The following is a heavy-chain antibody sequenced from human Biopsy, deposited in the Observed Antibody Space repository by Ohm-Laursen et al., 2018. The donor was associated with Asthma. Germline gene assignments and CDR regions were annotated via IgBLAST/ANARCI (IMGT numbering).Heavy chain of an antibody. CDR2: VSSDGHNK. Sequence: SLRLSCAASGFVFSQCGMHWVRQGPGKGLEWVALVSSDGHNKYYEDSVKGCFTISRDNSRKRLYLQINRLTVEDSAVYFCARQSGQDYGDSSGFDIWGQGTKVAVSS. V-gene: IGHV3-30*03. D-gene: IGHD3-22*01. CDR1: GFVFSQCG. CDR3: ARQSGQDYGDSSGFDI. J-gene: IGHJ3*02.